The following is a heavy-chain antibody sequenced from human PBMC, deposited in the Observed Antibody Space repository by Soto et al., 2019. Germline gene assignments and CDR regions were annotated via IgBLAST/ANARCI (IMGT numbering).Heavy chain of an antibody. CDR1: GFTFTSSA. D-gene: IGHD3-10*01. V-gene: IGHV1-58*01. CDR2: IVVGSGNT. CDR3: AADSVSSYFDY. J-gene: IGHJ4*02. Sequence: SVKLCCKESGFTFTSSAGQWVRQARGQRLEWIGWIVVGSGNTNYAQKFQERVTITRDMSTSTAYMELSSLRSEDTAVYYCAADSVSSYFDYWGQGTLVTVSS.